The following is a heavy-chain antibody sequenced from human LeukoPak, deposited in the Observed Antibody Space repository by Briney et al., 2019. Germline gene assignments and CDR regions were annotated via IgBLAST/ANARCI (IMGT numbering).Heavy chain of an antibody. Sequence: GGSLRLSCAASGFTFRTYWMNWVRQAPGKGLEWVANIKEDGSEKYYVDSVKGRFTISRDDAKNSLYLQMNSLRVEDTAVYYCARDPGHGGYSRKFDPWGQGTLVTVSS. J-gene: IGHJ5*02. CDR3: ARDPGHGGYSRKFDP. D-gene: IGHD4-17*01. CDR2: IKEDGSEK. CDR1: GFTFRTYW. V-gene: IGHV3-7*01.